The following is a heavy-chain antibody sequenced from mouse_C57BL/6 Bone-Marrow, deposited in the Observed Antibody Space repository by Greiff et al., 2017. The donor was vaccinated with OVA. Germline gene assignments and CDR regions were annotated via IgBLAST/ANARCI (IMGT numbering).Heavy chain of an antibody. J-gene: IGHJ3*01. Sequence: QVQLQQPGAELVKPGASVKLSCKASGYTFTSYWMQRVKQRPGQGLEWIGEIDPSDSYTNYNQKFKGKATLTVDTSSSTAYMQLSSLTSEDSAVYYCARGDDYDGAWFAYWGQGTLVTVSA. D-gene: IGHD2-4*01. CDR2: IDPSDSYT. CDR3: ARGDDYDGAWFAY. V-gene: IGHV1-50*01. CDR1: GYTFTSYW.